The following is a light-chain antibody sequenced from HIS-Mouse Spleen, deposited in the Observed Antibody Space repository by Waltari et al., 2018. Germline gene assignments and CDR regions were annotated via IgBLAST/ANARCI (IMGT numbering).Light chain of an antibody. Sequence: AIQLTQSPSSLSASVGDRVTITCRASQGISTALAWYQQKPWNAPKLLIYDASSLESGVPSRFSGSGSGTDFTLTISSLQPEDFATYYCQQFNSYPLTFGPGTKVDIK. CDR1: QGISTA. V-gene: IGKV1-13*02. J-gene: IGKJ3*01. CDR3: QQFNSYPLT. CDR2: DAS.